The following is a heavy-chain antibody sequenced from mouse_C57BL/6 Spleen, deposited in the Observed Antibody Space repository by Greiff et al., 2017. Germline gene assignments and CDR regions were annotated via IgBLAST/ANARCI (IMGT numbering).Heavy chain of an antibody. J-gene: IGHJ1*03. CDR1: GFTFSSYA. CDR3: ARSNRYFDV. D-gene: IGHD4-1*01. CDR2: ISDGGRYT. V-gene: IGHV5-4*03. Sequence: EVKLMESGGGLVKPGGSLKLSCAASGFTFSSYAMSWVRQTPEKRLEWVATISDGGRYTYYPDNVKGRFTISSDNAKNHLYLQMSHLKSEDTAMYYWARSNRYFDVWGTGTTVTVSS.